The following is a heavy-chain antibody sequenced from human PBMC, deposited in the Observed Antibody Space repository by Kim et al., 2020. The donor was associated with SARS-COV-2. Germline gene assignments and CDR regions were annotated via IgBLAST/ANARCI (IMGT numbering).Heavy chain of an antibody. V-gene: IGHV3-53*01. CDR2: IYSGGST. CDR1: GFTVSSNY. D-gene: IGHD3-10*01. CDR3: ARDVNYYGSGSYYGGWFDP. Sequence: GGSLRLSCAASGFTVSSNYMSWVRQAPGKGLEWVSVIYSGGSTYYADSVKGRFTISRDNSKNTLYLQMNSLRAEDTAVYYCARDVNYYGSGSYYGGWFDPWGQGTLVTVSS. J-gene: IGHJ5*02.